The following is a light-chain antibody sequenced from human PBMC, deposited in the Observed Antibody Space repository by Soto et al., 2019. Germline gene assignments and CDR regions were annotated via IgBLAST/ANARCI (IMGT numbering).Light chain of an antibody. Sequence: QSALTQPASVSGSPGQSITISCTGTSSDVGGYNYVSWYQQYPGKAPKLMICDVSNRPSGVSNRFSGSKSGNTASLTISGLQADDEADYYCSSYTSSSARLYVFGTGTKVTVL. V-gene: IGLV2-14*01. J-gene: IGLJ1*01. CDR1: SSDVGGYNY. CDR3: SSYTSSSARLYV. CDR2: DVS.